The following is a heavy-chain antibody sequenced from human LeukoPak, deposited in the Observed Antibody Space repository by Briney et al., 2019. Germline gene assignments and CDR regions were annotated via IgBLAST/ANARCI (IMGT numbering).Heavy chain of an antibody. CDR1: GGSISSYY. CDR2: IYYSGST. D-gene: IGHD6-19*01. V-gene: IGHV4-59*01. CDR3: ARWYSSGWSYNWFDP. Sequence: SETLSLTCTVSGGSISSYYWSWIRQPPGKGLEWIGYIYYSGSTNYNPSLKSRVTISVDTSKNRFSLKLSSVTAADTAVYYCARWYSSGWSYNWFDPWGQGTLVTVSS. J-gene: IGHJ5*02.